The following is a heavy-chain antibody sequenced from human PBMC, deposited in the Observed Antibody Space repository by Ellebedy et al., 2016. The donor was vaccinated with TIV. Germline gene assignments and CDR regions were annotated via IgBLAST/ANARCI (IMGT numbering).Heavy chain of an antibody. J-gene: IGHJ2*01. CDR3: ARDGYTVTLSYWYFDL. D-gene: IGHD4-17*01. CDR1: GYTFTGYY. Sequence: AASVKVSCKASGYTFTGYYMHWVRQAPGQGLEWMGWINPNSGGTNYAQKFQGWVTMTRDTSISTAYMELSRLRSDDTAVYYCARDGYTVTLSYWYFDLWGRGTLVTVSS. V-gene: IGHV1-2*04. CDR2: INPNSGGT.